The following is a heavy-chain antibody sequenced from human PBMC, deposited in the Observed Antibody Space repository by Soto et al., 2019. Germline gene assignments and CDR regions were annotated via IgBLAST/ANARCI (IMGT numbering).Heavy chain of an antibody. CDR1: GGLFHTFA. CDR2: IIPILGRV. V-gene: IGHV1-69*10. J-gene: IGHJ5*02. Sequence: VTVSCKGTGGLFHTFAFTGLRPPPCQGFAWMGQIIPILGRVNPAQNFQDRLTITADESTSTAYMELSSLASEDTAVYYCARGHCIGGSFYSVVWWFPPWGPGTPVPLS. D-gene: IGHD2-15*01. CDR3: ARGHCIGGSFYSVVWWFPP.